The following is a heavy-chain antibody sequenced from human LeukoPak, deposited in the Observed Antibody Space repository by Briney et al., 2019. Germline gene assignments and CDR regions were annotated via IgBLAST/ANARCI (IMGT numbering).Heavy chain of an antibody. CDR1: GFTFTSHD. D-gene: IGHD1-26*01. V-gene: IGHV1-2*06. CDR2: INPSSGDT. J-gene: IGHJ4*02. CDR3: ATTSGYFYY. Sequence: ASVKVSCKASGFTFTSHDYNWVRQAPGQGLEWMGRINPSSGDTNYAQNFQGRVTMTRDTSISTAYMELSRLRSDDTAVYYCATTSGYFYYWGQGTLVTVSS.